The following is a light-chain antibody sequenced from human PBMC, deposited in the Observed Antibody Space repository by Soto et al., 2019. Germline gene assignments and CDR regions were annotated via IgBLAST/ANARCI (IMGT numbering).Light chain of an antibody. CDR3: QQYGSSPPLT. CDR2: GAS. V-gene: IGKV3-20*01. Sequence: EFVLTQSPGKLSLSPGERATLSCRASQSISSSFLAWDQQKPGQAPRLLIYGASSRGTGIPDRFSGSGSGTDFTLTISRLEPEDFAVYYCQQYGSSPPLTFGGGTKVEIK. CDR1: QSISSSF. J-gene: IGKJ4*01.